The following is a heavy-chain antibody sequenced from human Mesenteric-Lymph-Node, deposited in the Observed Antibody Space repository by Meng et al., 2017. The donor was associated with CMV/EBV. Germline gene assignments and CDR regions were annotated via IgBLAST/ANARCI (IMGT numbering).Heavy chain of an antibody. J-gene: IGHJ6*02. CDR1: GGTFSSYA. V-gene: IGHV1-69*05. Sequence: SVKVSCKASGGTFSSYAISWVRQAPGQGLEWMGGIIPIFGTANYAQKFQGRVTITTDESTSTAYMELSSLRSEDTAVYYCASDYGEALDYYGMDVWGQGTTVTVSS. CDR2: IIPIFGTA. D-gene: IGHD4-17*01. CDR3: ASDYGEALDYYGMDV.